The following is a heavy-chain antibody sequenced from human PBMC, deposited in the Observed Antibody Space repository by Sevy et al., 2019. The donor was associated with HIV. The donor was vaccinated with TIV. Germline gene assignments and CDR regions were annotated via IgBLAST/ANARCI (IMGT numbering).Heavy chain of an antibody. CDR2: ITWDGGST. D-gene: IGHD2-15*01. V-gene: IGHV3-43*01. CDR1: GFTFDDYT. J-gene: IGHJ4*02. CDR3: AKDISGEGYLGSGYFDY. Sequence: GGSLRLSCAASGFTFDDYTMNWVRQAPGKGLEWVSLITWDGGSTYDADFVKGRFTISRDNGKNSLYRQMNSLRTEDTALYYCAKDISGEGYLGSGYFDYWGQGTLVTVSS.